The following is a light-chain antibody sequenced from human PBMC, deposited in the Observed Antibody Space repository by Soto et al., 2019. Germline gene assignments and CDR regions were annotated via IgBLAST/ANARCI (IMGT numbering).Light chain of an antibody. J-gene: IGKJ1*01. CDR3: QQYNNWPAWT. CDR2: GAS. Sequence: EFVLTQSPATLSLSPGERATLSCRASQSVSSNLAWYQQKPGQAPRLLIYGASTRATGIPARFSGSGSGTEFTLTISSLQSEDFAVYYCQQYNNWPAWTFGQGTKVDIK. V-gene: IGKV3-15*01. CDR1: QSVSSN.